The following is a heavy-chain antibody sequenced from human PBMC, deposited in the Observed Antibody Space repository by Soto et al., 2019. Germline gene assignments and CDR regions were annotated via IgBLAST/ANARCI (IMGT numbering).Heavy chain of an antibody. J-gene: IGHJ1*01. D-gene: IGHD3-10*01. Sequence: SETLSLTCTVSGGSSSSGEYYWTWIRQPPGKGLEWIGYISYSGSTHYSPSLKSRVSITVDTSKNQFSLNLASVSAEDTAVYFCVRGVLSWGQGTLVTVSS. CDR1: GGSSSSGEYY. CDR2: ISYSGST. CDR3: VRGVLS. V-gene: IGHV4-30-4*01.